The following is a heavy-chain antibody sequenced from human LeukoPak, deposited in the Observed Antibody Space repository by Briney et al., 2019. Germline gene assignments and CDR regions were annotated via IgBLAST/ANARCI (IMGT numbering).Heavy chain of an antibody. J-gene: IGHJ4*02. CDR2: IYPGDSDT. CDR1: GYSFTSYW. Sequence: GESLKISCKGSGYSFTSYWIGWVRQMPGKGLECMGIIYPGDSDTRYSPSFQGQVTISADKSISTAYLQWSSLKASDTAMYYCARHIEYYYGSGSYFDYWGQGTLVTVSS. D-gene: IGHD3-10*01. CDR3: ARHIEYYYGSGSYFDY. V-gene: IGHV5-51*01.